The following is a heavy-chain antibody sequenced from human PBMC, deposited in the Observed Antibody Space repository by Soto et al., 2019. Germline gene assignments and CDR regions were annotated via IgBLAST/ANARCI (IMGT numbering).Heavy chain of an antibody. Sequence: EVPLVESGGGLIQPGGSPRLSCAASGFAVSSKYMTWVRQAPGKGLEWVSVIYGGGTTYYADSVKGRFTISRDTSKNTLYLQMNSLRAEDTAVYYCVQTTGWPGFDFWGQGTLVTVSS. D-gene: IGHD6-19*01. V-gene: IGHV3-53*01. CDR2: IYGGGTT. CDR1: GFAVSSKY. J-gene: IGHJ4*02. CDR3: VQTTGWPGFDF.